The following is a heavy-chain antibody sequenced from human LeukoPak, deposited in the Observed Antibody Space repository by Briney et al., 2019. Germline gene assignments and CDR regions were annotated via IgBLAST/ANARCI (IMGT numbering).Heavy chain of an antibody. J-gene: IGHJ4*02. V-gene: IGHV3-9*01. Sequence: GGSLRLSCAASGFTFDDYAMHWVRQAPGKGLEWVSGISWNSGSIGYADSVKGRFTISRDNAKNSLYLQMNSLRAEDTALYYCARSSNAIAAPLDNGGKGTLVTVSS. CDR2: ISWNSGSI. D-gene: IGHD2-21*01. CDR3: ARSSNAIAAPLDN. CDR1: GFTFDDYA.